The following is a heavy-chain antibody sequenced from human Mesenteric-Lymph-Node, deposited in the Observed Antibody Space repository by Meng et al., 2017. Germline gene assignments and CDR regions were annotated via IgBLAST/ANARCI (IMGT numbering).Heavy chain of an antibody. CDR2: ISYDGSNK. CDR1: GFTFSSYA. J-gene: IGHJ4*02. Sequence: GRVVAPGGGVVQPGRSLRLSCAASGFTFSSYAMHWVRQAPGKGLEWVAVISYDGSNKYYADSVKGRFTISRDNSKNTLYLQMNSLRAEDTAVYYCARRPDGYNGDYWGQGTLVTVSS. CDR3: ARRPDGYNGDY. D-gene: IGHD5-24*01. V-gene: IGHV3-30*01.